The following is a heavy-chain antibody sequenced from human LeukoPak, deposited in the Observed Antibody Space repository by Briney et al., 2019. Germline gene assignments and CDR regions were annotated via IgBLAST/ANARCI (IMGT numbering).Heavy chain of an antibody. CDR2: IYYSGST. Sequence: SETLSLTCTVSGGSISNYYWSWIRQPPGKGLEWIGYIYYSGSTNYNPSLKSRVTISVDTAKNQFSLKLTSVTTADTAVYFCARAGDTVYYFDYWGQGTLVIVSA. V-gene: IGHV4-59*01. D-gene: IGHD2-21*02. CDR1: GGSISNYY. CDR3: ARAGDTVYYFDY. J-gene: IGHJ4*02.